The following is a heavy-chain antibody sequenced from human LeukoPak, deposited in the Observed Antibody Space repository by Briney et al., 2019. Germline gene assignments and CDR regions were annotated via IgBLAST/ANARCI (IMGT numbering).Heavy chain of an antibody. J-gene: IGHJ5*02. CDR2: INPNSGGT. V-gene: IGHV1-2*02. CDR3: ASSGGGGTSWFDP. Sequence: ASVKVSCKASGYTFTGYYMHWVRQAPGQGLEWMGWINPNSGGTKYAQKFQGRFTMTRDASSSTAYMDRSSLRSDDTAVYFCASSGGGGTSWFDPWGQGTLVTVSS. CDR1: GYTFTGYY. D-gene: IGHD2-15*01.